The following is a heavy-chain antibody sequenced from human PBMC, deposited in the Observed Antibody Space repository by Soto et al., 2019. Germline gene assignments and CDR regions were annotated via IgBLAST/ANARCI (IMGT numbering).Heavy chain of an antibody. CDR3: ARDGVAAAGTNYFDY. D-gene: IGHD6-13*01. Sequence: QVQLVQSGAEVKKPGSSVKVSCKASGGTFSSYAISWVRQAPGQGLEWMGGIIPIFGTANYAQKFQGRVTITADESTSTAYMEVSSLRSEDTAVYYCARDGVAAAGTNYFDYWGQGTLVTVSS. V-gene: IGHV1-69*01. CDR1: GGTFSSYA. CDR2: IIPIFGTA. J-gene: IGHJ4*02.